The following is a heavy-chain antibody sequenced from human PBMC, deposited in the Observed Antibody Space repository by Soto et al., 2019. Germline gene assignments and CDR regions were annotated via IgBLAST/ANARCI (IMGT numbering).Heavy chain of an antibody. CDR2: ISGSGGST. V-gene: IGHV3-23*01. CDR1: GFTFGTYA. D-gene: IGHD2-15*01. CDR3: AKFWGYCSGGGCYSFDY. Sequence: VQLLESGGGLVQPGGSLRLSCAASGFTFGTYAMTWVRQAPGKGLEWVSAISGSGGSTYSADSVKGRFTISRDNSKNTQYLQMNSMRAEVTAVYYCAKFWGYCSGGGCYSFDYWDHGTLVTVSS. J-gene: IGHJ4*01.